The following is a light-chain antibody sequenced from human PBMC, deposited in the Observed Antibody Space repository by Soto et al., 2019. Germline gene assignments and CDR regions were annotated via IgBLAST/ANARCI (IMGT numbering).Light chain of an antibody. CDR3: QQDGSAPQT. CDR1: QSVSSSY. V-gene: IGKV3-20*01. Sequence: EIVLTQSPGTLSLSPGERATLSCRASQSVSSSYLAWYQHKPGQAPSLLIYGASIRPTGIPDRFSGSGSGTDFTLTISRLQPEDFAVYYCQQDGSAPQTLGQGTKVEIK. J-gene: IGKJ1*01. CDR2: GAS.